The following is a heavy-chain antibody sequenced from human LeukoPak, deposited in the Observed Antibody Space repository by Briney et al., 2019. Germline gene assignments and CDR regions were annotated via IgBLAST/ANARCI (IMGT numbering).Heavy chain of an antibody. Sequence: GSLRLSCAASGFTFSSYAMSWVRQAPGKGLEWVSAISGSGGSTYYADSVKGRFTISRDNSKNTLYLQMNSLRAEDTAVYYCASYDILTGYFQWGQGTLVTVSS. CDR2: ISGSGGST. J-gene: IGHJ4*02. V-gene: IGHV3-23*01. CDR1: GFTFSSYA. CDR3: ASYDILTGYFQ. D-gene: IGHD3-9*01.